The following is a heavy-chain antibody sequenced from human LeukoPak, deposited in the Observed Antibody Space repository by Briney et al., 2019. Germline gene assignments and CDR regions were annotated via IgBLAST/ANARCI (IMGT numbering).Heavy chain of an antibody. D-gene: IGHD3-22*01. Sequence: GGSLRLSCVASGFTFRSYAMNWVRQAPGKGLEWVSAISRSGGSTYSADSVKGRFTISRDTSKNTLYLQMNSLRAEDTAVYFCARGSGYYDRVLDYWGQGTLVTVSS. J-gene: IGHJ4*02. CDR2: ISRSGGST. CDR1: GFTFRSYA. CDR3: ARGSGYYDRVLDY. V-gene: IGHV3-23*01.